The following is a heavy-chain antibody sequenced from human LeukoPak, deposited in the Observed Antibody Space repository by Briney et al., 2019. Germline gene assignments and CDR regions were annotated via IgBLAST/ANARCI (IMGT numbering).Heavy chain of an antibody. CDR3: ARGPSNRHFDY. CDR2: ISSGSNSI. Sequence: PGGSLRLSCAASGFTFRSYSMDWVRQAPGKGLEWVSHISSGSNSINYADPVKGRFTISRDNAKNSLLLQMNSLRDEDTAVYYCARGPSNRHFDYWGQGTLVTVSS. D-gene: IGHD2/OR15-2a*01. J-gene: IGHJ4*02. CDR1: GFTFRSYS. V-gene: IGHV3-48*02.